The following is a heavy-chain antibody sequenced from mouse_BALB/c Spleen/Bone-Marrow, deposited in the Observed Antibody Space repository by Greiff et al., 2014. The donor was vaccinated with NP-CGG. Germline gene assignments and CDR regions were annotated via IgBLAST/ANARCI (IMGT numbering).Heavy chain of an antibody. Sequence: QVQLQQSGAELMKPGASVKISCKATGYTFSRYWIEWVKQRPGNGLEWIGEILPGNGDTNNNDNFTGKATFTANSSSKVVFKQLSMLTSDEAIVYYGIRFHCYFDYWGQGTTLTVSS. D-gene: IGHD2-14*01. CDR3: IRFHCYFDY. CDR1: GYTFSRYW. V-gene: IGHV1-9*01. J-gene: IGHJ2*01. CDR2: ILPGNGDT.